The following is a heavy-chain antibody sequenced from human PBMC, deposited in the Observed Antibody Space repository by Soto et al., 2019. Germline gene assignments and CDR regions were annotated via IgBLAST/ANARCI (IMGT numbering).Heavy chain of an antibody. Sequence: ASVKVSCKASGYTFTSYGISWVRQAPGQGLEWMGWISAYNGNTNYAQKLQGRVTMTTDTSTSTAYMELRSLRSDDTAVYYCARDRRHSSGPYYYGMDVWGQGTTVTVPS. D-gene: IGHD6-19*01. CDR2: ISAYNGNT. CDR1: GYTFTSYG. V-gene: IGHV1-18*01. J-gene: IGHJ6*02. CDR3: ARDRRHSSGPYYYGMDV.